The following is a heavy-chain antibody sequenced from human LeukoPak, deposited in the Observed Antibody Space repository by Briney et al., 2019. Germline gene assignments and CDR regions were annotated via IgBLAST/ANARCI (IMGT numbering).Heavy chain of an antibody. CDR1: GFTFSSYA. D-gene: IGHD6-13*01. CDR3: AKDRRAAARLWYFDL. J-gene: IGHJ2*01. Sequence: GGSLRLSCAASGFTFSSYAMSWVRQAPGKGLEWVSAISGSGGSTYYADSVKGRFTISRDNSKNTLYLQMSSLRAEDTAVYYCAKDRRAAARLWYFDLWGRGTLVTVPS. V-gene: IGHV3-23*01. CDR2: ISGSGGST.